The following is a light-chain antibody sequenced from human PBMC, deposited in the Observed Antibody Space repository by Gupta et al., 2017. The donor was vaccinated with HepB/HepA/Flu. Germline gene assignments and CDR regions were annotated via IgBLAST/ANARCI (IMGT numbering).Light chain of an antibody. CDR2: GAS. V-gene: IGKV3-20*01. J-gene: IGKJ1*01. Sequence: DIVLTQSPGTLSLSPGERATLSCRATQTVNTNYLVWYQQKPGQAPRLLIYGASRRATGIPERFSGSGSGTDFTLTISRLEPEDFAFYYCQQYGSSGTFGQGTKVEIK. CDR3: QQYGSSGT. CDR1: QTVNTNY.